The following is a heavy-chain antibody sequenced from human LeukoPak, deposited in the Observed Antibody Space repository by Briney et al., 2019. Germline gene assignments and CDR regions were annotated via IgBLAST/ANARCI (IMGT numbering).Heavy chain of an antibody. J-gene: IGHJ5*02. D-gene: IGHD3-10*01. Sequence: PSQTLSLTCTVSGGSISSGGYYWSWIRQHPGKGLEWIGYINYSGSTYYNPSLKSRVTISVDTSKNQFSLKLSSVTAADTAVYYCARGRLLFWFDPWGQGTLVTVSS. CDR2: INYSGST. CDR3: ARGRLLFWFDP. V-gene: IGHV4-31*03. CDR1: GGSISSGGYY.